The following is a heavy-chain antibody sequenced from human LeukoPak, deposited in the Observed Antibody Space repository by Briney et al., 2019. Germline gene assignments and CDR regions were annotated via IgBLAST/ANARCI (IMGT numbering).Heavy chain of an antibody. V-gene: IGHV4-39*01. CDR3: ARHAPSYYYDSSGYSPYFDY. CDR2: IYYSGST. CDR1: GGSISSSSYY. J-gene: IGHJ4*02. D-gene: IGHD3-22*01. Sequence: SGTLSLTCTVSGGSISSSSYYWGWIRQPPGKGLEWIGSIYYSGSTYYNPSLKSRVAISVDTSKNQFSLKLSSVTAADTAVYYCARHAPSYYYDSSGYSPYFDYWGQGTLVTVSS.